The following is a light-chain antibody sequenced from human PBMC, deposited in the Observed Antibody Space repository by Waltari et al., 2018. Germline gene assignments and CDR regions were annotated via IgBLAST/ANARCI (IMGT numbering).Light chain of an antibody. CDR2: DAS. V-gene: IGKV3-11*01. CDR3: HQYNNGPPYN. J-gene: IGKJ2*01. Sequence: ETVLTQSPATLSLSPGERATLSCRASQSVSSYLAWYQQKPGQAPRLLIYDASTRAAGIPARFSGSGSRTDFTLTISSLEPEDFAVYYCHQYNNGPPYNFGQGTKLEI. CDR1: QSVSSY.